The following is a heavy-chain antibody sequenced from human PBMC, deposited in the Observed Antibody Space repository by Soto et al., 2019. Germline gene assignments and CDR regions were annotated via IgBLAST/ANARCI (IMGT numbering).Heavy chain of an antibody. CDR3: ARARRIAYYFDY. J-gene: IGHJ4*02. CDR1: GGSISSGGYS. CDR2: IYHSGST. Sequence: SETLSLTCAVSGGSISSGGYSWSWIRQPPGKGLEWIGYIYHSGSTYYNPSLKSRVTISVDRSKNQFSLKLSSVTAADTAVYYCARARRIAYYFDYWGQGTLVTVSS. V-gene: IGHV4-30-2*01.